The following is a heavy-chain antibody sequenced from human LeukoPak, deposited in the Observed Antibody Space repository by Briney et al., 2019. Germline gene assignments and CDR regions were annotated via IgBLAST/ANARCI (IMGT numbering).Heavy chain of an antibody. CDR3: ARGMTTTVSPGEFDY. Sequence: SETLSLTCTVSGGSISGYYWSWIRQPPGKGLEWIGYIYTSGSTNYNPSLKSRVTISVDTSKNQFSLKLSSVTAADTAVYYCARGMTTTVSPGEFDYWGQGTLVTVSS. CDR1: GGSISGYY. V-gene: IGHV4-4*09. CDR2: IYTSGST. D-gene: IGHD4-17*01. J-gene: IGHJ4*02.